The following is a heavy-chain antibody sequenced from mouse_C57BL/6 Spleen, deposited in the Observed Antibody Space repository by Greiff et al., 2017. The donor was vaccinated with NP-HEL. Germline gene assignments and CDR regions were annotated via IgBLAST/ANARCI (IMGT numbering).Heavy chain of an antibody. CDR3: ARPAMTTVVATDYYAMDY. CDR2: ISSGSSTI. D-gene: IGHD1-1*01. V-gene: IGHV5-17*01. J-gene: IGHJ4*01. CDR1: GFTFSDYG. Sequence: EVQLVESGGGLVKPGGSLKLSCAASGFTFSDYGMHWVRQAPEKGLEWVAYISSGSSTIYYADTVTGRFTISRDNAKNTLFLQMTSLRSEDTAMYYCARPAMTTVVATDYYAMDYWGQGTSVTVSS.